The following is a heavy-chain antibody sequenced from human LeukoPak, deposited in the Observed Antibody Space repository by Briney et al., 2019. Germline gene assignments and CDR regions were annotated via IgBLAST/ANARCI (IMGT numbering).Heavy chain of an antibody. V-gene: IGHV2-26*01. Sequence: SGPVLVKPTVTLMLTCTVSGFSLSTARMGVSWIRQPPGKALEWLAHIFSNDEKSYSTSLKSRLTISKDTSKSQVVLTMTNMDPVDTATYYCARGITIFGVVTPDEYNWFDPWGQGTLVTVSS. D-gene: IGHD3-3*01. CDR1: GFSLSTARMG. CDR3: ARGITIFGVVTPDEYNWFDP. J-gene: IGHJ5*02. CDR2: IFSNDEK.